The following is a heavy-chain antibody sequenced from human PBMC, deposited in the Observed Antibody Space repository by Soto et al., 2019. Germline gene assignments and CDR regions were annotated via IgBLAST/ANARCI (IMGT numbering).Heavy chain of an antibody. CDR3: AGYDIRTAFDY. J-gene: IGHJ4*01. V-gene: IGHV4-30-4*01. D-gene: IGHD3-9*01. CDR2: IYFSGST. Sequence: QVQLQESGPGLVTASQTLTLSCTVTGASVSSGDYFWSWIRQPPGKGLEWLGYIYFSGSTYFNPSLKSRISMSLDASKKQFSLKLTSVTAADTVVYFCAGYDIRTAFDYWGQGTLVAVSP. CDR1: GASVSSGDYF.